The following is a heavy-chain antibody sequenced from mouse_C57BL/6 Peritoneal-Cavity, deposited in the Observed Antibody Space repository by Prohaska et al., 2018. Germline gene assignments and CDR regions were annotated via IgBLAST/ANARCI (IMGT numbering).Heavy chain of an antibody. CDR3: AYGDFDV. Sequence: EVQLQQSGPELVKPGASVKISCKASGYTFTDYYMNWVKQSHGKSLEWIGDINPNNGGTSYNQKFKGKATLTVDKSSSTVYMELRSLTSEDSAVYYCAYGDFDVWGTGTTVTVSS. D-gene: IGHD1-1*02. V-gene: IGHV1-26*01. J-gene: IGHJ1*03. CDR1: GYTFTDYY. CDR2: INPNNGGT.